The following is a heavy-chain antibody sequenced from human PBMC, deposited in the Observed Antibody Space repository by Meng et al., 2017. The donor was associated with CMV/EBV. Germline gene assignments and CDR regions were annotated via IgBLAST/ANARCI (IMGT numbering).Heavy chain of an antibody. Sequence: SLKISCAASGFTFSSYEMNWVRQAPGKGLEWVSYISSSGSTIYYADSVKGRFTISRDNAKNSLYLQMNSLRAEDTAVYYCARDFSFCSSTSCYPTEFDYWGQGTLVTVSS. D-gene: IGHD2-2*01. CDR1: GFTFSSYE. CDR2: ISSSGSTI. CDR3: ARDFSFCSSTSCYPTEFDY. V-gene: IGHV3-48*03. J-gene: IGHJ4*02.